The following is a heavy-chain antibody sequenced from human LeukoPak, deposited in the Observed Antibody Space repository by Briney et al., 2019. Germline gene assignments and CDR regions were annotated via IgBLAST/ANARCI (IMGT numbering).Heavy chain of an antibody. Sequence: SEPLSLTCAVSGYSISSGYYWGWLRHSPGGGLEWIATIFHSGSIFYTPSLKSRVTLSVDTSKNQFSLKLNSVTAADTAVYYCARMGVSYYYDSSTYYPVAFDVWGQGTIVTVSS. CDR2: IFHSGSI. J-gene: IGHJ3*01. CDR3: ARMGVSYYYDSSTYYPVAFDV. CDR1: GYSISSGYY. D-gene: IGHD3-22*01. V-gene: IGHV4-38-2*01.